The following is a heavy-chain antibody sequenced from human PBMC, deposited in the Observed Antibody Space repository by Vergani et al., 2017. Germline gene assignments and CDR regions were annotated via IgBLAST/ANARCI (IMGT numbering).Heavy chain of an antibody. Sequence: EVQLLESGGGLVQPGGSLRLSCAASGFTFSSYEMNWVRQAPGKGLEWVSAISGSGGSTYYADSVKGRFTISRDNSKNTLYLQMNSLRAEDTAVYYCAKVVTTVVTPGWFDPWGQGTLVTVSS. CDR3: AKVVTTVVTPGWFDP. D-gene: IGHD4-23*01. V-gene: IGHV3-23*01. J-gene: IGHJ5*02. CDR2: ISGSGGST. CDR1: GFTFSSYE.